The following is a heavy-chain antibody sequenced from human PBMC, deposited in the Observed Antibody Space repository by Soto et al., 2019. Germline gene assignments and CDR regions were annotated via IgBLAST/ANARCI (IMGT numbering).Heavy chain of an antibody. J-gene: IGHJ3*01. CDR2: ISANGVGT. D-gene: IGHD2-2*03. V-gene: IGHV3-64*07. CDR3: TRENGLNGFDF. CDR1: GFSFSSHS. Sequence: QLVESGGGLVQPGGSLRVSCAASGFSFSSHSMHWVRQAPGKRLEYISAISANGVGTYYADSVKGRFTISRDNSKNTLYLQMGSLRAEDMAVYHCTRENGLNGFDFWGQGTMVTVSS.